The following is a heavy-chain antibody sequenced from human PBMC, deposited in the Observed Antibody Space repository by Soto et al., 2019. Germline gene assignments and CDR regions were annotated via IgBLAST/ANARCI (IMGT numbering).Heavy chain of an antibody. D-gene: IGHD3-10*01. J-gene: IGHJ4*02. V-gene: IGHV1-3*01. Sequence: ASVKVSCKASGYTFTSYAMHWVRQAPGQRLEWMGWINAGNGNTKYSQKFQGRVTITRDTSASTAYMELSSLRSEDTAVYYCARAIFFGVPLCDYWGQGTLVTVSS. CDR2: INAGNGNT. CDR3: ARAIFFGVPLCDY. CDR1: GYTFTSYA.